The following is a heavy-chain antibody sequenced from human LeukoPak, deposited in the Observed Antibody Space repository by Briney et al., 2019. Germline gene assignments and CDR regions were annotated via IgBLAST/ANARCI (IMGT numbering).Heavy chain of an antibody. V-gene: IGHV4-39*01. CDR3: AGRVLMVYFNWFDP. J-gene: IGHJ5*02. CDR1: GGSISSSSYY. D-gene: IGHD2-8*01. Sequence: SETLSLTCTVSGGSISSSSYYWGWIRQPPGKGLEWIGSIYYTRSTYYNPSLKSRVTISVDTSKNQFSLKLSSVTAADTAVYYCAGRVLMVYFNWFDPWGQGTLVTVSS. CDR2: IYYTRST.